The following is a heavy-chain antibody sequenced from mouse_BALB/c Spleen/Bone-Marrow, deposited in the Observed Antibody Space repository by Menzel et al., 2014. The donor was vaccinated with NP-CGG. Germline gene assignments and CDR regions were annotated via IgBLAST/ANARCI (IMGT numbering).Heavy chain of an antibody. V-gene: IGHV14-3*02. CDR2: IDPANGNT. CDR3: AYGSSCDYFDY. J-gene: IGHJ2*01. Sequence: EVQLVESGAELEKPGASVKLSCTASGFNIKDTYMHWVKQRPEQGLEWIGRIDPANGNTKYDPKFQGKATITADTSSNTAYLQLSSLTSEDTAVYYCAYGSSCDYFDYWGQGTTLTVSS. D-gene: IGHD1-1*01. CDR1: GFNIKDTY.